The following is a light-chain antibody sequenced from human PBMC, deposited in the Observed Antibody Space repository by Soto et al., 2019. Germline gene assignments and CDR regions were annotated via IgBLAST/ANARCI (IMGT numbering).Light chain of an antibody. CDR3: SSYTSTSIYV. CDR2: EVS. J-gene: IGLJ1*01. V-gene: IGLV2-14*01. CDR1: SLDVGGYNY. Sequence: QSALTQPASVSGSPGQSITISCTGTSLDVGGYNYVSWYQQHPGKAPKLMIYEVSNRPSGVSNRFSGSKSGNTASLTISGLQAEDEADYYCSSYTSTSIYVFGTETKLTVL.